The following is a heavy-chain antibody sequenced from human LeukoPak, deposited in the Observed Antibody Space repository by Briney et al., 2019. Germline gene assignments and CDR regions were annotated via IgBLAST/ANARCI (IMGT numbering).Heavy chain of an antibody. CDR3: ARDSSSSWDDYYYYYMDV. CDR1: GFTFSSYS. CDR2: ISSSSTI. Sequence: GGSLRLSCAASGFTFSSYSMNWVRQAPGKGLEWVSYISSSSTIYYADSVKGRFTISRDNAKNSLYLQMNSLRAEDTAVYYCARDSSSSWDDYYYYYMDVWGKGTTVTVSS. V-gene: IGHV3-48*01. D-gene: IGHD6-13*01. J-gene: IGHJ6*03.